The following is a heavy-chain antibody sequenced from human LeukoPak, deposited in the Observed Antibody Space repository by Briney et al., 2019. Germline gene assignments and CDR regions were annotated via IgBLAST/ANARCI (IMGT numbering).Heavy chain of an antibody. CDR2: ISGSGGST. D-gene: IGHD6-13*01. CDR1: GFTFSSYG. CDR3: ARGGSSWYYGY. J-gene: IGHJ4*02. V-gene: IGHV3-23*01. Sequence: GGSLRLSCAASGFTFSSYGMSWVRQAPGKGLEWVSAISGSGGSTYYADSVKGRFTISRDNSKNTLYLQMNSLRAEDTAVYYCARGGSSWYYGYWGQGTLVTVSS.